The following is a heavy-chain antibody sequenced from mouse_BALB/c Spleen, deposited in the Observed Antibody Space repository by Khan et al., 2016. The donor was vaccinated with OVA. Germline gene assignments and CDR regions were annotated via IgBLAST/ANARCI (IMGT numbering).Heavy chain of an antibody. V-gene: IGHV1-80*01. J-gene: IGHJ3*01. Sequence: QVQLQQSGAELVRPGSSVKISCKASGYAFSSYWMNWVKQRPGQGLEWIGQIYPGDGDTNYNGKFKGKATLTADKSSSTAYMQLSSLTSEHSAVYFCARERAHYGAAWVAYWGKGTLVTVSA. D-gene: IGHD1-2*01. CDR1: GYAFSSYW. CDR2: IYPGDGDT. CDR3: ARERAHYGAAWVAY.